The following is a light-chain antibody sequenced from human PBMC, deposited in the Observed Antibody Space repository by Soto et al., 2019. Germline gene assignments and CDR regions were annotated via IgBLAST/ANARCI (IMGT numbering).Light chain of an antibody. Sequence: DIVMTQSPDSLAVSLGERATINCKSSQSVLYSSNNKNYLAWYQQKPGQPPQLLIYWASTRESGVPDRFSGRGSGTDFALTISSLQAEDVAVYYCHQYYSTPYTFGQGTKLEIK. J-gene: IGKJ2*01. CDR3: HQYYSTPYT. CDR1: QSVLYSSNNKNY. V-gene: IGKV4-1*01. CDR2: WAS.